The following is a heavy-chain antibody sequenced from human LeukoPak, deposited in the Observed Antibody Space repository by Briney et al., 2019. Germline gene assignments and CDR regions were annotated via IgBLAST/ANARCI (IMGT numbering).Heavy chain of an antibody. CDR1: GGTFSSYA. V-gene: IGHV1-69*04. J-gene: IGHJ4*02. CDR3: ARAGAVVGTYFDY. CDR2: IIPILGIA. Sequence: GASVKVSCKASGGTFSSYAISWVRQAPGQGLEWMGRIIPILGIANYAQKFQGRVTITADKSTSTAYMELSSLRSEDTAVYYCARAGAVVGTYFDYWGQGTLVTVSS. D-gene: IGHD6-19*01.